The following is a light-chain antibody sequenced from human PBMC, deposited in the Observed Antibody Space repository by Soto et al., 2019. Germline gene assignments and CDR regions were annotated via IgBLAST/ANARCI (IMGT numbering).Light chain of an antibody. V-gene: IGKV3D-15*01. CDR3: QQYNNWPPWT. CDR1: QSVGSS. CDR2: GAS. J-gene: IGKJ1*01. Sequence: EIVLTQSPATLSLSPGERATLSCRASQSVGSSLAWYQQKPGQAPRLLIYGASSRATGIPDRFSGSGSGTEFTLTISSLQSEDFAVYYCQQYNNWPPWTFGQGTKVEI.